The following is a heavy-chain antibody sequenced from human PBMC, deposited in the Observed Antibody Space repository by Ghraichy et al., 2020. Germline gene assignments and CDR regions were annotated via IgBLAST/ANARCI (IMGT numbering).Heavy chain of an antibody. CDR2: IRPAGDIT. CDR1: GFTFSTYA. CDR3: AREVGSRGWYSIDY. J-gene: IGHJ4*02. D-gene: IGHD6-19*01. V-gene: IGHV3-23*01. Sequence: GGSLRLSCVASGFTFSTYAMAWARQAPGKGLEWVSTIRPAGDITYYTGSVRGRFSISRDNSKTTVLLQMNDLGVDDTAFYYCAREVGSRGWYSIDYWGQGTLVTVSS.